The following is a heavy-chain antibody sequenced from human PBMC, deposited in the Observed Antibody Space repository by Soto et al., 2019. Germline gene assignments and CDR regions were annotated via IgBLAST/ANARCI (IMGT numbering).Heavy chain of an antibody. J-gene: IGHJ5*02. Sequence: QVQLVQSGAEVRKPGSSVKVSCKASGGTFSNSAITWVRQAPGQGLEWVGGIIPIFGSTNYAQKFQGRVTITADEATRTAYMELSSLTSGDTAVYYCARDGDLRSDFWSGPLGGGWFDPWGQGTLVTVSS. CDR1: GGTFSNSA. D-gene: IGHD3-3*01. CDR2: IIPIFGST. V-gene: IGHV1-69*12. CDR3: ARDGDLRSDFWSGPLGGGWFDP.